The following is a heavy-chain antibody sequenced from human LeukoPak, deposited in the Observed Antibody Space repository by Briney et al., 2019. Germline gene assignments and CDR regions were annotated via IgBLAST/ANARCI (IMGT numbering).Heavy chain of an antibody. CDR3: ARDGEGPQNYYDSSGYYDY. CDR1: GFTFSDYY. D-gene: IGHD3-22*01. V-gene: IGHV3-11*01. CDR2: ISSSGSTI. J-gene: IGHJ4*02. Sequence: GGSLRLSCAASGFTFSDYYMSWIRQAPGKGLEGVSYISSSGSTIYYADFVKGRFTISRDTAKNSLYLQMNSLRAEDTAVYYCARDGEGPQNYYDSSGYYDYWGQGTLVTVSS.